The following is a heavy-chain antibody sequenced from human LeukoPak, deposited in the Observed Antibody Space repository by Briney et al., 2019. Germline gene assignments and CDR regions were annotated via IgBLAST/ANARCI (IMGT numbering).Heavy chain of an antibody. Sequence: SETLSLTCTASSGSISSSAYYSGWIRRPPGKGLEWIGSIYYSGSTYYNPSLKSRVTLSVDTSKNQFSLKLSSVTAADTAVYYCLRGSTLRHDQYCGQGTLVTVSS. D-gene: IGHD3-16*01. CDR2: IYYSGST. CDR3: LRGSTLRHDQY. CDR1: SGSISSSAYY. V-gene: IGHV4-39*01. J-gene: IGHJ4*02.